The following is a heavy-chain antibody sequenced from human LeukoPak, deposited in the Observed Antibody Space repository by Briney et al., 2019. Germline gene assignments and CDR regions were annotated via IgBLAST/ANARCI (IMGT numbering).Heavy chain of an antibody. J-gene: IGHJ1*01. CDR1: GFAFSSYT. Sequence: PGGSLRLSCAAPGFAFSSYTMHWVRQAPGKGLEWVSVISYDGSNKYYADSVKGRFTISRDNSKNTLYLQMNSLRAEDSAVYYCASEMATIPHWGQGTLVTVSS. D-gene: IGHD5-24*01. CDR2: ISYDGSNK. V-gene: IGHV3-30-3*01. CDR3: ASEMATIPH.